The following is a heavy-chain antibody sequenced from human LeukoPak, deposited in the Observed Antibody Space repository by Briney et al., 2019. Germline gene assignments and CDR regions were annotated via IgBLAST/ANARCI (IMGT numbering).Heavy chain of an antibody. CDR2: IYYSGST. D-gene: IGHD2-15*01. Sequence: PSQTLSLTCTVSGGSISSGGYYWSWIRQHPGKGLEWFGYIYYSGSTYYNPSLKSRVTMSVDTSKNQFSLKLSSVTAADTAVYYCAREVGYCSAGSCYSNGLDYWGQGILVTVSS. J-gene: IGHJ4*02. V-gene: IGHV4-31*03. CDR3: AREVGYCSAGSCYSNGLDY. CDR1: GGSISSGGYY.